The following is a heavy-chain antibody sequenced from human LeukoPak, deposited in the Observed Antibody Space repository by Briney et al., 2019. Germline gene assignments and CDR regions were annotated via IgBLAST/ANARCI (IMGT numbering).Heavy chain of an antibody. V-gene: IGHV3-66*01. D-gene: IGHD3-22*01. CDR1: GFTVTSNY. J-gene: IGHJ5*02. CDR2: IYSGGST. Sequence: GGSLRLSCEVSGFTVTSNYMTWVRQAPGKGLEWVSVIYSGGSTYYADSVKGRFTISRDNAKNTLNLQMNSLRAEDTAVYYCARDLGQYYDTSDNWFDPWGQGTLVTVSS. CDR3: ARDLGQYYDTSDNWFDP.